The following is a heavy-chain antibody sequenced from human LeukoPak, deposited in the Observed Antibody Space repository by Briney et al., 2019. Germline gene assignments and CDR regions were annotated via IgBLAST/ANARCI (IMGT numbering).Heavy chain of an antibody. CDR2: IYTSGST. J-gene: IGHJ5*02. V-gene: IGHV4-4*07. D-gene: IGHD3-3*01. CDR1: GGSISSYY. Sequence: PSETLSLTCTVSGGSISSYYWSWIRQPAGKGLEGIGRIYTSGSTNYNPSLKSRVTMSVDTSKNQFSLKLSSVTAADTAVYYCARDWNEGGVVTLIAANNWFDPWGQGTLVTVSS. CDR3: ARDWNEGGVVTLIAANNWFDP.